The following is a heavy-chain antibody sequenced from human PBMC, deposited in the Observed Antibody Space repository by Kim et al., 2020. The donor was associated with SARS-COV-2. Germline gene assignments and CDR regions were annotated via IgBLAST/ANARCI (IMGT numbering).Heavy chain of an antibody. CDR1: GGTFSSYA. CDR3: ATPGPYSSSWYWFDP. Sequence: SVKVSCKASGGTFSSYAISWVRQAPGQGLEWMGGIIPIFGTANYAQKFQGRVTITADKSTSTAYMELSNLRSEDTAVYYCATPGPYSSSWYWFDPWGQGTLVTVSS. V-gene: IGHV1-69*06. D-gene: IGHD6-13*01. CDR2: IIPIFGTA. J-gene: IGHJ5*02.